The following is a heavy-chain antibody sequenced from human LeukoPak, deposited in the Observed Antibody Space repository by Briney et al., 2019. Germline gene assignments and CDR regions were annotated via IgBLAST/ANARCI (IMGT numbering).Heavy chain of an antibody. J-gene: IGHJ4*02. CDR3: ARHYSPTAMVGFDY. D-gene: IGHD5-18*01. Sequence: PSETLSLTCTVSGGSISSYCWSWIRQPPGKGLEWIGYIYYSGSTNYNPSLKSRVTISVDTSKNQFSLKLSSVTAADTAVYCCARHYSPTAMVGFDYWGQGTLVTVSS. CDR2: IYYSGST. V-gene: IGHV4-59*08. CDR1: GGSISSYC.